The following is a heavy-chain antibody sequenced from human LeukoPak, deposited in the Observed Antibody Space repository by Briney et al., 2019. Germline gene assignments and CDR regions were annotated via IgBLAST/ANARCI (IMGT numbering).Heavy chain of an antibody. Sequence: SETLSLTCAVYGGSFSGYHWSWVRQPPGKGLEWIGEINHSGSTNYNPSLKSRVTISVDTSKNQFSLKLSSVTAADTAVYYCARGKWLQLRDYYYYGLDVWGQGTTVTVSS. J-gene: IGHJ6*02. V-gene: IGHV4-34*01. CDR3: ARGKWLQLRDYYYYGLDV. CDR1: GGSFSGYH. CDR2: INHSGST. D-gene: IGHD5-24*01.